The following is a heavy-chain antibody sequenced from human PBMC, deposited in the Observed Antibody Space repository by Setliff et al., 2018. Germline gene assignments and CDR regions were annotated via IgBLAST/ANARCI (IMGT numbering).Heavy chain of an antibody. V-gene: IGHV3-21*01. CDR2: ISSSSSYI. CDR3: ARDGGEY. CDR1: GFTFDDYA. Sequence: GGSLRLSCTASGFTFDDYAMTWVRQAPGKGLEWVSSISSSSSYIYYADSVKGRFTISRDNAKNSLYLQMNSLRAEDTAVYYCARDGGEYWGQGTLVTVSS. D-gene: IGHD3-16*01. J-gene: IGHJ4*02.